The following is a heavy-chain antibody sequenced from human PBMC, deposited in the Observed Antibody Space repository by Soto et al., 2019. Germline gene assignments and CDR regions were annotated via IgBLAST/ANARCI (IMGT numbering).Heavy chain of an antibody. V-gene: IGHV1-3*01. CDR2: INAGNGNT. Sequence: VVSVKVSCKASGYTFTSYAMHWVRQAPGQRLEWMGWINAGNGNTKYSQKFQGRVTITRDTSASTAYMELSSLRSEDTAVYYCARATVTNAFDIWGQGTMVTVSS. CDR1: GYTFTSYA. D-gene: IGHD4-17*01. J-gene: IGHJ3*02. CDR3: ARATVTNAFDI.